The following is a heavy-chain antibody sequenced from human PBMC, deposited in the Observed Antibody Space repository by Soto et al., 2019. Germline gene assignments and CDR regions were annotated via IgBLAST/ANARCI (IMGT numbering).Heavy chain of an antibody. V-gene: IGHV1-8*01. D-gene: IGHD2-15*01. CDR2: MNPDSGDT. CDR1: GYPFSAFE. Sequence: QVQLVQSGAEVKKPGASVKVSCEASGYPFSAFEINWVRQAGGQGLEWMGWMNPDSGDTAFAQRFQDRITMTRSTSISTAYMELSRLTSDDTAVYFCVRQPGGVATPGDDYWGQGTLVTVSS. J-gene: IGHJ4*02. CDR3: VRQPGGVATPGDDY.